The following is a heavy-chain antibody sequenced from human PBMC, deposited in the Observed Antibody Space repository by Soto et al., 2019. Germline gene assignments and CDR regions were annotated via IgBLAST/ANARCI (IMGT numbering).Heavy chain of an antibody. D-gene: IGHD3-10*01. V-gene: IGHV4-31*03. J-gene: IGHJ6*02. CDR2: IYYSGST. CDR1: GGSISSGGYY. Sequence: LSLTCTVSGGSISSGGYYWSWIRQHPGKGLEWIGYIYYSGSTYYNPSLKSRVTISVDTSKNQFSLKLSSVTAADTAVYYCARSVRGVPTRPYYYYYYGMDVWGQGTTVTVSS. CDR3: ARSVRGVPTRPYYYYYYGMDV.